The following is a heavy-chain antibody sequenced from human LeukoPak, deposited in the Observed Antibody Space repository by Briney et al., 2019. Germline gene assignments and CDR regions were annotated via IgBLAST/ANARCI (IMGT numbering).Heavy chain of an antibody. V-gene: IGHV1-18*01. CDR3: ARAGFTIVRGAKDY. CDR2: ISAYNGNT. D-gene: IGHD3-10*01. Sequence: ASVKVSCKASGYTFTSYGISWVRQAPGQGLEWMGWISAYNGNTNYAQKLQGRVTMTTVTSTSTAYMELRSLRSDDTAVYFCARAGFTIVRGAKDYWGQGTLVTVSS. J-gene: IGHJ4*02. CDR1: GYTFTSYG.